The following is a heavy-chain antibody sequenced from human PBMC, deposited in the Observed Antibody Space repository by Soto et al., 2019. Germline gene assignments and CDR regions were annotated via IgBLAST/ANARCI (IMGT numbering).Heavy chain of an antibody. CDR3: AKDQAAAGTISRYFQH. J-gene: IGHJ1*01. CDR1: GFTFNYYG. D-gene: IGHD6-13*01. CDR2: INGGGGTT. V-gene: IGHV3-23*01. Sequence: PGGSLRLSCAASGFTFNYYGMHWVRQAPGRGLEWVSGINGGGGTTYYADSVKGRFTISRDNSKNTLYLQVNSLRAEDTAVYYCAKDQAAAGTISRYFQHWGQGTLVTVSS.